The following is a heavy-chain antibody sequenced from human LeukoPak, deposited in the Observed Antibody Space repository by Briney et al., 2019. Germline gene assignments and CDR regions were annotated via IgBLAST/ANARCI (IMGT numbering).Heavy chain of an antibody. V-gene: IGHV3-48*03. CDR3: ARSASYSTGWYRFDY. CDR1: GFTFSSYE. Sequence: PGGSLRLSCAASGFTFSSYEMNWVRQAPGKGLEWVSYISSSGSTIYYADSVKGRFTISRDNAKNSLYLQMNSLRAEDTAVYYCARSASYSTGWYRFDYWGQGTLITVSS. J-gene: IGHJ4*02. CDR2: ISSSGSTI. D-gene: IGHD6-19*01.